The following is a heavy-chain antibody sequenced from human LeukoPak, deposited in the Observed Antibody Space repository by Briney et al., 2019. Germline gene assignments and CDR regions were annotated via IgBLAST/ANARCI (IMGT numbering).Heavy chain of an antibody. D-gene: IGHD6-19*01. CDR1: GDSINSNDYF. CDR2: ISYSGST. CDR3: ARREIAVTGTYDY. J-gene: IGHJ4*02. Sequence: SETLSLTCTVSGDSINSNDYFWDWIRQSPEKGLEWIATISYSGSTYYNPSLKSRVTISVDTSKNQFSLKLSSVTAADTAMYYCARREIAVTGTYDYWGQGTLVTVSS. V-gene: IGHV4-39*01.